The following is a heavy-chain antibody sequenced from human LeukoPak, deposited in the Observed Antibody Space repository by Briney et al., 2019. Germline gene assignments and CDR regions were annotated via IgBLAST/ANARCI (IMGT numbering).Heavy chain of an antibody. V-gene: IGHV3-48*03. CDR2: ISSSGSTI. D-gene: IGHD5-18*01. J-gene: IGHJ4*02. Sequence: GGSLRLSCAASGFTFSSYEMNWVRQAPGKGLEWVSYISSSGSTIYYADSVKGRFTISRDNAKNSLYLQMNSLRAEDTAVYYCARVSERGYTMVGYFDYWGQGTLVTVSS. CDR3: ARVSERGYTMVGYFDY. CDR1: GFTFSSYE.